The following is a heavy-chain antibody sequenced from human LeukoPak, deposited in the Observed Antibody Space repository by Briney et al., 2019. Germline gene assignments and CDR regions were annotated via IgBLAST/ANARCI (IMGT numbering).Heavy chain of an antibody. D-gene: IGHD6-13*01. CDR1: GFTSSSYA. V-gene: IGHV3-30*04. CDR3: ARLAAAALGY. Sequence: PGRSLRLSCAASGFTSSSYAMHWVRQAPGKGLEWVAVISYDGSNKYYADSVKGRFTISRDNSKNTLYLQMNSLRAEDTAVYHCARLAAAALGYWGQGTLVTVSS. J-gene: IGHJ4*02. CDR2: ISYDGSNK.